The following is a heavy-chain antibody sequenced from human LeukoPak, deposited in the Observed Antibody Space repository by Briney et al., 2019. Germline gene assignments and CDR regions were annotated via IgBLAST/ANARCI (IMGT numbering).Heavy chain of an antibody. CDR2: IIPIFGTA. CDR3: ARDDITLRVTTGVGAFDI. V-gene: IGHV1-69*13. J-gene: IGHJ3*02. Sequence: ASVKVSCKASGYTSTSYGISWVRQAPGQGLEWMGGIIPIFGTANYAQKFQGRVTITADESTSTAYMELSSLRSEDTAVYYCARDDITLRVTTGVGAFDIWGQGTMVTVSS. CDR1: GYTSTSYG. D-gene: IGHD4-17*01.